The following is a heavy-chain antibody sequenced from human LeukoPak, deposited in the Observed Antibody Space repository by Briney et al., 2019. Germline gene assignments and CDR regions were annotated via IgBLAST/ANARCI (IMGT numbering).Heavy chain of an antibody. CDR2: IFHTGDA. CDR3: ARVVASTSIDS. V-gene: IGHV4-38-2*02. CDR1: GYSINSGYF. J-gene: IGHJ4*02. D-gene: IGHD2-15*01. Sequence: SETLSLTCTVSGYSINSGYFWGWVRQPPGKGPEWIGSIFHTGDAYYNPSLRSRVTLSIDTSRNQVSLKVTSVTAADTALYYCARVVASTSIDSWGQGILVTVSS.